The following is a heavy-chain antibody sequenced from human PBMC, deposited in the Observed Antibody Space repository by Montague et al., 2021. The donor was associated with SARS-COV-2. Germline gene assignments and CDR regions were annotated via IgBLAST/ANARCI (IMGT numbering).Heavy chain of an antibody. V-gene: IGHV4-61*03. CDR2: IHYNGYT. CDR1: GGLSNTDPSNSDF. D-gene: IGHD1-26*01. Sequence: SETLSLTCTVSGGLSNTDPSNSDFWSWIRKTPGKELEWIGWIHYNGYTHYNTPLKSRVTISIDTSKSYFSLRLNFLTATDTAAYCCARGHIFGPGARWFEHWGQGTLVTVAS. J-gene: IGHJ5*02. CDR3: ARGHIFGPGARWFEH.